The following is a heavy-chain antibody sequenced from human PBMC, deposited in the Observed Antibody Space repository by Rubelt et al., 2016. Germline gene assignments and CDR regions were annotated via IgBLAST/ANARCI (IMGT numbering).Heavy chain of an antibody. D-gene: IGHD5-24*01. CDR3: ARASLEMATAYFDY. Sequence: EVQLVESGGGLVQPGGSLRLSCAASGFTFSSYSMNWVRQAPGKGLEWVSYISSSSSTIYYADSVKGRFTISRDNAKNSLYLQMNSLRAEDTAVYYCARASLEMATAYFDYWGQGTLVTVSS. J-gene: IGHJ4*02. CDR1: GFTFSSYS. CDR2: ISSSSSTI. V-gene: IGHV3-48*04.